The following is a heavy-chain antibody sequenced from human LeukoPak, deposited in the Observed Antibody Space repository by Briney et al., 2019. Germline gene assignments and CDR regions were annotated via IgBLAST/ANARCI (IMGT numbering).Heavy chain of an antibody. CDR3: AKDKVTRDWYFDL. J-gene: IGHJ2*01. V-gene: IGHV3-9*01. D-gene: IGHD4-17*01. Sequence: GGSLRLSCAASGFIFDDSAMHWVRQAPEKGLEWVSGISWNSGDIGYADSVKGRFTISRDNSKNTLYLQMNSLRAEDTAVYYCAKDKVTRDWYFDLWGRGTLVTVSS. CDR2: ISWNSGDI. CDR1: GFIFDDSA.